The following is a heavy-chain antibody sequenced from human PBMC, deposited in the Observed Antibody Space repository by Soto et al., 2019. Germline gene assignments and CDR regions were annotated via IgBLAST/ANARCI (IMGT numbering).Heavy chain of an antibody. CDR3: ARDRVLNGLFDY. CDR1: GYTFTSYA. V-gene: IGHV1-3*01. CDR2: IDGGSGNT. J-gene: IGHJ4*02. Sequence: QVQLVQSGAEVKKPGASVKVSCKASGYTFTSYAIHWVRQAPGQGLEWMGGIDGGSGNTKYSPKIQGRVTVTRDTSASTAYMELSSLRSENTAVYYCARDRVLNGLFDYWGQGTLVTVS. D-gene: IGHD1-1*01.